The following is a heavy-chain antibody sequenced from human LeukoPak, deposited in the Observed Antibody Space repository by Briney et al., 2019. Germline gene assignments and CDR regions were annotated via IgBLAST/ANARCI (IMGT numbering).Heavy chain of an antibody. V-gene: IGHV3-33*08. CDR1: GFTFSSYG. CDR3: ARLLWLLWELLDPPYFDI. Sequence: QPGGSLRLSCAASGFTFSSYGMHWVRQAPGKGLEWVAVIRYDGSNKYYADSVKGRFTISRDNSKNTLYLQMNSLRAEDTALYYCARLLWLLWELLDPPYFDIGGQGTMVTVSS. J-gene: IGHJ3*02. D-gene: IGHD1-26*01. CDR2: IRYDGSNK.